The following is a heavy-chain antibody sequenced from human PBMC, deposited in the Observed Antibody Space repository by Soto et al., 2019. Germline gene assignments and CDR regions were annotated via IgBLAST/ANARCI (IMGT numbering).Heavy chain of an antibody. CDR3: ARSSGYDWPADY. CDR1: GGSVSSGSYY. J-gene: IGHJ4*02. CDR2: IYYSGST. Sequence: SLTCTVSGGSVSSGSYYWSWVRQPPGKGLEWIGYIYYSGSTNYNPSLKSRVTISVDTSKNQFSLKLSSVTAADTAVYYCARSSGYDWPADYWGQGTLVTVSS. D-gene: IGHD5-12*01. V-gene: IGHV4-61*01.